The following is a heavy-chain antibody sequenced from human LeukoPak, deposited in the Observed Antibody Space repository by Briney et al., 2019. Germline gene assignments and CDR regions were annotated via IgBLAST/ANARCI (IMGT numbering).Heavy chain of an antibody. J-gene: IGHJ4*02. CDR2: IYTSGST. CDR1: GGSISSYY. V-gene: IGHV4-4*09. D-gene: IGHD6-19*01. Sequence: SETLSLTCTVSGGSISSYYWSWIRQPPGKGLEWIGYIYTSGSTNYNPSLKSRVTISVDTSKNQFSLKLSSVTAADTAVYYCARLAVAGTRYYYDYWGQGTLVNVSS. CDR3: ARLAVAGTRYYYDY.